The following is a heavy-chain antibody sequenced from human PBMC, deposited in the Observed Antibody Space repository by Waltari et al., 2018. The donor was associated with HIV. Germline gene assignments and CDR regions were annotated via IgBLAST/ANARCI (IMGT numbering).Heavy chain of an antibody. D-gene: IGHD3-22*01. CDR3: ARVKAVVITRDAFDI. CDR1: GFTFSSHS. Sequence: QVQLVESGGGVVQPGRSLRLSCAASGFTFSSHSMHWVRQAPGKGLEWVAVISNDGSKKYYADSVKGRFTISRDNSKNTLYLQMSSLRTEDTAVYYCARVKAVVITRDAFDIWGQGTMVTVSS. V-gene: IGHV3-30-3*01. J-gene: IGHJ3*02. CDR2: ISNDGSKK.